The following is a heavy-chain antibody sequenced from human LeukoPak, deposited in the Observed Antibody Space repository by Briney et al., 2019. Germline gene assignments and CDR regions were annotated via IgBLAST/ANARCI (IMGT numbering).Heavy chain of an antibody. Sequence: GGSLRLSCAASGFTFSSYSMNWVRQAPGKGLERVSYISSSSSTIYYADSVKGRFTISRGNAKNSLYLQMNSLRAEDTAVYYCASLSKENWFDPWGQGTLVTVSS. D-gene: IGHD4-11*01. CDR2: ISSSSSTI. CDR3: ASLSKENWFDP. CDR1: GFTFSSYS. J-gene: IGHJ5*02. V-gene: IGHV3-48*01.